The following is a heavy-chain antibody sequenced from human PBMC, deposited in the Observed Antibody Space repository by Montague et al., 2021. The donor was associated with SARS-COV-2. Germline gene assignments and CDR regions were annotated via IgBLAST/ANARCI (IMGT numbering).Heavy chain of an antibody. J-gene: IGHJ4*02. D-gene: IGHD4-23*01. CDR2: IYSGGST. Sequence: SLRLSCAASGFTVSSNYMSWVRQAPGKGLEWVPVIYSGGSTYYADPVTGRFTISRDNSKSTLYLQMNSLRAEDTAVYYCARDAGGNFSTSFDYWGQGTLVTVSA. V-gene: IGHV3-53*01. CDR3: ARDAGGNFSTSFDY. CDR1: GFTVSSNY.